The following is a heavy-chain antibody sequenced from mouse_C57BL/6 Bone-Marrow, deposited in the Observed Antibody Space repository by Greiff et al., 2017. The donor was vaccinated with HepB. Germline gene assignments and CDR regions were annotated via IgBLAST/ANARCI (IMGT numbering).Heavy chain of an antibody. J-gene: IGHJ2*01. CDR2: INPSTGGT. D-gene: IGHD4-1*01. CDR3: ARSGNLTGTSYFDY. Sequence: VQLQQSGPELVKPGASVKISCKASGYSFTGYYMNWVKQSPEKSLEWIGEINPSTGGTTYNQKFKAKATLTVDKSSSTAYMQLKSLTSEESAVYYCARSGNLTGTSYFDYWGQGTTLTVSS. CDR1: GYSFTGYY. V-gene: IGHV1-42*01.